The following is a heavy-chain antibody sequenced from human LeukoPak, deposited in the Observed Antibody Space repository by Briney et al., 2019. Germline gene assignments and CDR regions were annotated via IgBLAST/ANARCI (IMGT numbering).Heavy chain of an antibody. J-gene: IGHJ4*02. V-gene: IGHV3-23*01. CDR1: GFPFSSYA. D-gene: IGHD3-10*01. CDR3: ARDNRDYYGSGSYHDYFDY. Sequence: PGGSLRLSCAASGFPFSSYAMSWVRQPPVKGLECISTISDSFRITDDADSVKGRFTISSDNSKNTLYLQMNTLRAEDTAVYYCARDNRDYYGSGSYHDYFDYWGQGTLVTVSS. CDR2: ISDSFRIT.